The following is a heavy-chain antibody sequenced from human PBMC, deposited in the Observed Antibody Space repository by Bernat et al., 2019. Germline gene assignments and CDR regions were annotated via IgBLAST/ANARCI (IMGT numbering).Heavy chain of an antibody. CDR3: ARTYYYGSGSYYTIYYYYYGMDV. D-gene: IGHD3-10*01. V-gene: IGHV5-10-1*03. J-gene: IGHJ6*02. Sequence: EVQLVQSGAEVKKPGESLRISCKGSGYSFTSYWISWVRQMPGKGLEWMGRIDPSDSYTNYSPSFQGHVTISADKSISTAYLQWSSLKASDTAMYYCARTYYYGSGSYYTIYYYYYGMDVWGQGTTVTVSS. CDR2: IDPSDSYT. CDR1: GYSFTSYW.